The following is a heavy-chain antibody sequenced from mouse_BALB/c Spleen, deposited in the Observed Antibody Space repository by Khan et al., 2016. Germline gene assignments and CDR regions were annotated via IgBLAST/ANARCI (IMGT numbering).Heavy chain of an antibody. CDR3: ATSTSGYWYYLDY. V-gene: IGHV3-1*02. Sequence: EVQLQESGPDLVKPSQSLSLTCTVTGYSIPSHYSWHWIRHFPGNKLEWMGYIHYSGSTTYNPSFKSRISLTRDTSKNQFFLQLNSVTTEDTSTCYCATSTSGYWYYLDYWGQGTTLTVSS. D-gene: IGHD3-1*01. J-gene: IGHJ2*01. CDR1: GYSIPSHYS. CDR2: IHYSGST.